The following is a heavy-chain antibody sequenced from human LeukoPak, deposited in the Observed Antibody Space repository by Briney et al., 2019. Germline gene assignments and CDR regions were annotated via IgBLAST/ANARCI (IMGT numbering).Heavy chain of an antibody. CDR3: ARQHRAFDY. CDR2: IYPGDSDT. CDR1: GYSFTSYW. Sequence: GEYLKIYCKGSGYSFTSYWIGWVGPMPGKGLEWMGIIYPGDSDTRYSPSFQGQVTISADKSISTAYLQWSSLKASDTAMYYCARQHRAFDYWGQGTLVTVSS. V-gene: IGHV5-51*01. J-gene: IGHJ4*02. D-gene: IGHD5-24*01.